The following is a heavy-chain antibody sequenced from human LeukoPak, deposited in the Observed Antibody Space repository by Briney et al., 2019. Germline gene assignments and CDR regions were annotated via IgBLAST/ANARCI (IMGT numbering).Heavy chain of an antibody. V-gene: IGHV4-34*01. CDR3: ARGNLPESYMDV. J-gene: IGHJ6*03. CDR2: INHSGST. CDR1: GGSLSGYY. Sequence: TSETLSLTCAVSGGSLSGYYWTWIRHPPGKGLEGIGEINHSGSTNYNPSLKSRVTISVDTSKNQFSLKLSSVTAADTAVYYCARGNLPESYMDVWGKGTTVTVSS.